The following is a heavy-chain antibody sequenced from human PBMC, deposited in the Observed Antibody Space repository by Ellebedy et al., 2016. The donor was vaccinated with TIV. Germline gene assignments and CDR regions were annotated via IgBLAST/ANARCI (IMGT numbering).Heavy chain of an antibody. CDR3: ARVHYDIWSSYQHHDY. J-gene: IGHJ4*02. D-gene: IGHD3/OR15-3a*01. CDR1: GDSMSSNTYY. CDR2: MSNSGRP. Sequence: MPSETLSLTCSVSGDSMSSNTYYWGWIRQPPGKGLEWIGTMSNSGRPYYNPSLKSRVIIAIDTSKKQFSLQLTSMTAADTAVYHCARVHYDIWSSYQHHDYWGQGTLVTVSS. V-gene: IGHV4-39*07.